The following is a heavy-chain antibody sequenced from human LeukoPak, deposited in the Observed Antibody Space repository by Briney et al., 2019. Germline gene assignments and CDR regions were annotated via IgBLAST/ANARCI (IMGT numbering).Heavy chain of an antibody. Sequence: GGSLRLSCAASGFTFDDYGMSWVRQAPGKGLEWVAVISYDGSNKYYADSVKGRFTISRDNSKNTLYLQMNSLRAEDTAVYYCAKSVVVTPLIAFDIWGQGTMVTVSS. CDR2: ISYDGSNK. D-gene: IGHD2-21*02. CDR3: AKSVVVTPLIAFDI. J-gene: IGHJ3*02. CDR1: GFTFDDYG. V-gene: IGHV3-30*18.